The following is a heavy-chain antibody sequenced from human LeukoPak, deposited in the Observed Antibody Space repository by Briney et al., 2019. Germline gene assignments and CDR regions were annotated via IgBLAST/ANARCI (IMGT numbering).Heavy chain of an antibody. V-gene: IGHV3-48*03. J-gene: IGHJ4*02. CDR1: GFTFSTYA. CDR3: ALLAVASDFDY. CDR2: ISSGAITM. D-gene: IGHD6-19*01. Sequence: GGSLRLSCTASGFTFSTYAMTWVRQAPGKGLEWIAYISSGAITMYYADSVKGRFTISRDDAKNSLFLQMNSLRAEDTAVYYCALLAVASDFDYWGQGALVTVSS.